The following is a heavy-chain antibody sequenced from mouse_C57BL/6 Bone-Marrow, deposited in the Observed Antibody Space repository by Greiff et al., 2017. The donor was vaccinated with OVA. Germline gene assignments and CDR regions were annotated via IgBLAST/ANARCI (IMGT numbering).Heavy chain of an antibody. CDR2: IYPGGGYT. CDR1: GYTFTNYW. CDR3: ARLPFYGKAYFDV. D-gene: IGHD2-10*01. V-gene: IGHV1-63*01. Sequence: VQLQQSGAELVRPGTSVKMSCKASGYTFTNYWIGWAKQRPGHGLEWIGDIYPGGGYTNYNEKFKGKATLTADKSSSTAYMQFSSLTSEDSAIYYCARLPFYGKAYFDVWGTGTTVTVSS. J-gene: IGHJ1*03.